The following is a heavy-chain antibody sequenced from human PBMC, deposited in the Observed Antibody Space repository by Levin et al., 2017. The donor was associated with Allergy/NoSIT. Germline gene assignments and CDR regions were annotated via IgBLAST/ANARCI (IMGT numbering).Heavy chain of an antibody. D-gene: IGHD2/OR15-2a*01. CDR1: GFTFSSYS. CDR3: ARDSIGPYFDY. Sequence: GGSLRLSCAASGFTFSSYSMNWVRQAPGKGLEWVSYISSSSSSMYYADSVKGRFTISRDNAKNSLYLQMNSLRAEDTAVYYCARDSIGPYFDYWGQGNLVTVSS. V-gene: IGHV3-48*01. J-gene: IGHJ4*02. CDR2: ISSSSSSM.